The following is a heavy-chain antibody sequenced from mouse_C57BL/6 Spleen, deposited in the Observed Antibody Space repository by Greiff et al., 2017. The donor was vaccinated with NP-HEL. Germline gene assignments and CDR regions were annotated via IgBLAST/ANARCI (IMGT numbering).Heavy chain of an antibody. CDR2: IYPRSGNT. CDR1: GYTFTSYG. J-gene: IGHJ1*03. Sequence: QVQLKESGAELARPGASVKLSCKASGYTFTSYGISWVKQRTGQGLEWIGEIYPRSGNTYYNEKFKGKATLTADKSSSTAYMELRSLTSEDSAVYFCATFITTVVGHWYFDVWGTGTTVTVSS. V-gene: IGHV1-81*01. CDR3: ATFITTVVGHWYFDV. D-gene: IGHD1-1*01.